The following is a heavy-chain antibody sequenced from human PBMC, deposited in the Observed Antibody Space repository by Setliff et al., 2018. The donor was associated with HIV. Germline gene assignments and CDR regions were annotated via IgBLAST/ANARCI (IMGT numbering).Heavy chain of an antibody. V-gene: IGHV4-59*01. J-gene: IGHJ4*02. Sequence: SETLSLTCTVSGGSIINNFWSWIRLPPGKGLEYIGYIYYSGNTDYNPSLKSRVTISVDRSKNQFSLKLNSVTAADTAVYYCATLKMATIYRDFDYWGQGTLVTVSS. CDR2: IYYSGNT. CDR1: GGSIINNF. D-gene: IGHD5-12*01. CDR3: ATLKMATIYRDFDY.